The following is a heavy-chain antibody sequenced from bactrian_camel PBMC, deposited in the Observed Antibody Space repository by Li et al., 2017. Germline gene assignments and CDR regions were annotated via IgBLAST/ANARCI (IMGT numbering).Heavy chain of an antibody. V-gene: IGHV3S25*01. J-gene: IGHJ4*01. CDR1: GFAFKSYQ. Sequence: QLVESGGGSVQAGGSLTLSCAASGFAFKSYQMNWVRQAPGKGLEWVSRIVSGGGSAYYADSVKGRFTISRDNAKNTVYLQMNSLKSEDTALYLCASNLNWAAIYHWGQGTQVTVS. D-gene: IGHD1*01. CDR2: IVSGGGSA. CDR3: ASNLNWAAIYH.